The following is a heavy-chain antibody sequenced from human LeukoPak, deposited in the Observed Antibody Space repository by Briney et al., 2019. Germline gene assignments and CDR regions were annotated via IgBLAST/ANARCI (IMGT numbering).Heavy chain of an antibody. V-gene: IGHV3-20*04. CDR3: ARAGELPRWASYYYMDV. Sequence: GGSLRLSCAASGFTFDDYGMSWVRQAPGKGLEWVSGINWNGGSTGYADSVKGRFTISRDNAKNSLYLQMNSLRAEDTALYYCARAGELPRWASYYYMDVWGKGTTVTVSS. D-gene: IGHD2-15*01. J-gene: IGHJ6*03. CDR1: GFTFDDYG. CDR2: INWNGGST.